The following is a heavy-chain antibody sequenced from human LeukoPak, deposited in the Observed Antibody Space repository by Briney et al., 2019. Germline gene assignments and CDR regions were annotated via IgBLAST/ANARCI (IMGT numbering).Heavy chain of an antibody. D-gene: IGHD1-26*01. Sequence: GGSLRLSCAASGSTFSTYAMTWVRQAPGKGLEWVSLISRSGFNTYYADSVKGRFTISRDNSKNTLSLLMNSLRAEDTAVYYCAKDVRVGGGGMDVWGQGTPVTVSS. CDR1: GSTFSTYA. CDR3: AKDVRVGGGGMDV. V-gene: IGHV3-23*01. CDR2: ISRSGFNT. J-gene: IGHJ6*02.